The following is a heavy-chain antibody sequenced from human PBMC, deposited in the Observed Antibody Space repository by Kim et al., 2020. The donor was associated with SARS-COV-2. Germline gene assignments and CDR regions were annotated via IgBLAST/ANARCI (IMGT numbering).Heavy chain of an antibody. CDR1: GFTLSSYG. V-gene: IGHV3-33*01. CDR2: IWYDGSNK. Sequence: GGSLRLSCAASGFTLSSYGMHWVRQAPGKGLEWVAVIWYDGSNKYYADSVKGRFTISRDNSKNTLYLQMNSLRAEDTAVYYCARGALVGATHYGMDVWGQGATGTVSS. J-gene: IGHJ6*02. D-gene: IGHD1-26*01. CDR3: ARGALVGATHYGMDV.